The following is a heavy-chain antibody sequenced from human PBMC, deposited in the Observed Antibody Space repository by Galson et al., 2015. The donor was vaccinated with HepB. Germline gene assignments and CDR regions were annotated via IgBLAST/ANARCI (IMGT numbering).Heavy chain of an antibody. J-gene: IGHJ2*01. CDR1: GGTFSSYT. CDR3: ARASVDYGGNSHWWYFDL. V-gene: IGHV1-69*02. Sequence: SVKVSCKASGGTFSSYTISWVRQAPGQGLEWMGRIIPILGIANYAQKFQGRVTITADKSTSTAYMELSSLRSEDTAVYYCARASVDYGGNSHWWYFDLWGRGTLVTVSS. D-gene: IGHD4-23*01. CDR2: IIPILGIA.